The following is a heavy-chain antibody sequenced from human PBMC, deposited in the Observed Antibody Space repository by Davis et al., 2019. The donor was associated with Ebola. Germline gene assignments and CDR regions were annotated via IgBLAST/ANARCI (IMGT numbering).Heavy chain of an antibody. CDR3: ARDKAVYFDY. Sequence: GESLKISCAASGFTFSSYSMNWVRQAPGKGLEWVSYISSSSSTIYYADSVKGRFTISRDNAKNSLYLQMNSLRDEDTAVYYCARDKAVYFDYWGQGTLVTVSS. CDR2: ISSSSSTI. CDR1: GFTFSSYS. J-gene: IGHJ4*02. D-gene: IGHD4-17*01. V-gene: IGHV3-48*02.